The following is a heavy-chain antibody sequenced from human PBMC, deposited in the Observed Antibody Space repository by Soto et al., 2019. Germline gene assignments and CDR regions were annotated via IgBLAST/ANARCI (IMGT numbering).Heavy chain of an antibody. CDR3: ASRGGWYNWNSGAFDI. Sequence: GASVKVSCKASGYTFTSYAMHWVRQAPGQRLEWMGWINAGNGNTKYSQKFQGRVTMTRDTSASTAYMELSSLRSEDTAVYYCASRGGWYNWNSGAFDIWGQGTMVTVSS. V-gene: IGHV1-3*01. CDR1: GYTFTSYA. CDR2: INAGNGNT. J-gene: IGHJ3*02. D-gene: IGHD1-7*01.